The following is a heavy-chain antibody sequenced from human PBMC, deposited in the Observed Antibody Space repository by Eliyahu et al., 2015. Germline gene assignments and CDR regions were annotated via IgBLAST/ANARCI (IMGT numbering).Heavy chain of an antibody. CDR1: GGTFSSYT. V-gene: IGHV1-69*08. D-gene: IGHD4-11*01. CDR3: ARDDYPTLYYFDY. J-gene: IGHJ4*02. Sequence: QVQLVQSGAEVKKPGXSVKVSCKASGGTFSSYTISWVRQAPGQGLEWMGRIIPILGIANYAQKFQGRVTITADKSTSTAYMELSSLRSEDTAVYYCARDDYPTLYYFDYWGQGTLVTVSS. CDR2: IIPILGIA.